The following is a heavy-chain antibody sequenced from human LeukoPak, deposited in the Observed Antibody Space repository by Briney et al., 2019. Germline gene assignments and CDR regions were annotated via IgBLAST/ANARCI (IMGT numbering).Heavy chain of an antibody. V-gene: IGHV3-23*01. Sequence: GGSLRLSCAASGFTFSNYAMNWVRQAPGKGLEWVSMISHSGGITYYADSVKGRFTISRDNSRNTLYLQMNSLSADDTAVYHCAKELNLLDYGRGYYYYGLDVWGQGTTLTVSS. CDR2: ISHSGGIT. CDR3: AKELNLLDYGRGYYYYGLDV. D-gene: IGHD4-17*01. CDR1: GFTFSNYA. J-gene: IGHJ6*02.